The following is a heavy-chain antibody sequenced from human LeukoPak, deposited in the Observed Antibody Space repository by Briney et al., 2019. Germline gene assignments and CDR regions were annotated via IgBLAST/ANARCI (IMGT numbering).Heavy chain of an antibody. Sequence: SETLSLTCTVSGGSISSYYWSRIRQPPGKGLEWIGYIYYSGSTNYNPSLKSRVTISVDTSKNQFSLKLSSVTAADTAVYYCARGLIYYDILTGYYPTTFDYWGQGTLVTVSS. CDR3: ARGLIYYDILTGYYPTTFDY. CDR2: IYYSGST. J-gene: IGHJ4*02. CDR1: GGSISSYY. D-gene: IGHD3-9*01. V-gene: IGHV4-59*01.